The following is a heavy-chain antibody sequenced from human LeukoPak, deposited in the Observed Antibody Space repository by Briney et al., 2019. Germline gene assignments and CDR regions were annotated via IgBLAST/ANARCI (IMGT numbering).Heavy chain of an antibody. CDR3: ASWVGGQVGRNWFDP. D-gene: IGHD1-26*01. CDR1: GYTFTSYG. V-gene: IGHV1-18*01. J-gene: IGHJ5*02. Sequence: ASVKVSCKASGYTFTSYGISWVRQAPGQGLEWMGWISAYNGNTNYAQKLQGRVTMTTDTSTSTAYMELRSLRSDDTAVYYCASWVGGQVGRNWFDPWGQGTLVTVSS. CDR2: ISAYNGNT.